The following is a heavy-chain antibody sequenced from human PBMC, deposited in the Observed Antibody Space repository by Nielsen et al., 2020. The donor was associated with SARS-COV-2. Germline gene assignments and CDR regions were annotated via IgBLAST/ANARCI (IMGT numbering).Heavy chain of an antibody. CDR1: GFTFSRYS. D-gene: IGHD2-15*01. CDR3: ARDRGLGYCDGGHCALAGY. V-gene: IGHV3-21*06. Sequence: GGSLRLSCAVSGFTFSRYSMIWLRQAPGKGLEWVSSISHNGNHINYAASVKGRFAISRDNANNSLYLQMNSLRAEDTAVYYCARDRGLGYCDGGHCALAGYWGHGTVVIVSP. CDR2: ISHNGNHI. J-gene: IGHJ4*01.